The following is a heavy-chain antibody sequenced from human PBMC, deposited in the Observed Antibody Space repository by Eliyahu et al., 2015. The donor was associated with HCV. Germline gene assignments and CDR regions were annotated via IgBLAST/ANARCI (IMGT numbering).Heavy chain of an antibody. CDR2: IIPIFGTA. D-gene: IGHD3-9*01. J-gene: IGHJ6*02. CDR3: ARGNLAYDILTDFYYYGMDV. V-gene: IGHV1-69*01. Sequence: LEWMGGIIPIFGTANYAQKFQGRVTITADESTSTAYMELSSLRSEDTAVYYCARGNLAYDILTDFYYYGMDVWGQGTTVTVSS.